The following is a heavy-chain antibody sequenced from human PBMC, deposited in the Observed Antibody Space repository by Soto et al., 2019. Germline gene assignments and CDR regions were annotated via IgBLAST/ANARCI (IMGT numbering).Heavy chain of an antibody. J-gene: IGHJ5*02. Sequence: GGSLRLSCAASGCTFSSYLMSWVRQAPGKGLEWVANIKQDGSEKYYVDSVKGRFTISRDNAKNSLYLQMNSLRAEDTAVYYCARARYDFWSGYYAGNWFDPWGQGTLVTVSS. CDR2: IKQDGSEK. D-gene: IGHD3-3*01. CDR1: GCTFSSYL. V-gene: IGHV3-7*01. CDR3: ARARYDFWSGYYAGNWFDP.